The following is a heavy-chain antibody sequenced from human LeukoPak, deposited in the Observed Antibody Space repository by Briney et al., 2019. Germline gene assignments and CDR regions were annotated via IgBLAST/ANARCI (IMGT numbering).Heavy chain of an antibody. CDR2: ISCSGGST. Sequence: TGGSVRLPCGAWGFLLRSYAMSWVRHARGKGLEWVSDISCSGGSTYYAESVKGRFTISRDNSKNTLYLQMNSLRAEDRAVYYCAKDYGSGSYGLRYYFDYWGQGTLVTVSS. D-gene: IGHD3-10*01. CDR1: GFLLRSYA. J-gene: IGHJ4*02. CDR3: AKDYGSGSYGLRYYFDY. V-gene: IGHV3-23*01.